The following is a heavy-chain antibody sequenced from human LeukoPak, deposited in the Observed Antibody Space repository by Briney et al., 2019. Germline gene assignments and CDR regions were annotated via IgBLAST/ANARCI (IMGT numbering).Heavy chain of an antibody. CDR2: IRYDGSNK. CDR1: GFTFSNYG. J-gene: IGHJ4*02. CDR3: AKAPNLVAAPDY. D-gene: IGHD2-15*01. Sequence: GGSLRLSCAASGFTFSNYGMHWVRQAPGKGLEWVAFIRYDGSNKYYGDSVKGRFTISRDNSKNTLYPQMNSLRAEDTAVYYCAKAPNLVAAPDYWGQGTLVTVSS. V-gene: IGHV3-30*02.